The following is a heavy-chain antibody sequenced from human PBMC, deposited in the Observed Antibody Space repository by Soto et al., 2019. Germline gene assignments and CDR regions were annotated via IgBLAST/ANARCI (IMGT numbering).Heavy chain of an antibody. V-gene: IGHV3-21*01. D-gene: IGHD2-15*01. Sequence: DVQLVESGGGLVKPGGSLRLSCEASGFTFSISAMNWVRQAPGKGLEWVSSINSRSTAVRYADSVKGRFTISRDNANNSLSLQLNRLRREDTAVYYCARGGGSLSNWGQGTLFTVSS. CDR3: ARGGGSLSN. CDR2: INSRSTAV. J-gene: IGHJ4*02. CDR1: GFTFSISA.